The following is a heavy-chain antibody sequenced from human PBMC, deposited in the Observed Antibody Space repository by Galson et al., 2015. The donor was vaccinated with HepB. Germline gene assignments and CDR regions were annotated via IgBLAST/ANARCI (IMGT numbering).Heavy chain of an antibody. CDR1: GFTFSSYW. V-gene: IGHV3-7*03. J-gene: IGHJ4*02. D-gene: IGHD3-22*01. CDR3: AREGGYYDSSGYYPFDY. CDR2: IKQDGSEK. Sequence: SLRLSCAASGFTFSSYWMSWVRQAPGKGLEWVANIKQDGSEKYYVDSVKGRFTISRDNAKNSLYLQMNSLRAEDTAVYYCAREGGYYDSSGYYPFDYWGQGTLVTVSS.